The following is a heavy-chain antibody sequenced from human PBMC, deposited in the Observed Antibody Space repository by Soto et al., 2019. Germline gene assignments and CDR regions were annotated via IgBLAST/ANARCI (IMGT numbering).Heavy chain of an antibody. V-gene: IGHV3-30-3*01. J-gene: IGHJ6*02. CDR2: ISYDGSNK. CDR3: ARGGVVVAATSEVDYGMDV. CDR1: GFTFSSYA. Sequence: QVQLVESGGGVVQPGRSLRLSCAASGFTFSSYAMHWVRQAPGKGLEWVAVISYDGSNKYYADSVKGRFTISRDNSKNTLYLQMNSLRAEDTAVYYCARGGVVVAATSEVDYGMDVWGQGTTVTVSS. D-gene: IGHD2-15*01.